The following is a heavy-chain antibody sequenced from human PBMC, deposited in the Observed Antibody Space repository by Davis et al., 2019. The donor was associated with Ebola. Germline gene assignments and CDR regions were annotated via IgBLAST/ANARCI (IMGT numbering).Heavy chain of an antibody. J-gene: IGHJ4*02. Sequence: GESLKISCEGSGYSFTTYWITWVRQTPGKGLEWMGRIDPRDSQTNYSPSFQGHVTISIDKSINTAYLQWRSLKASDTAMYYCGRSHSGAYDYWGQGTLVTVSS. D-gene: IGHD2-21*01. V-gene: IGHV5-10-1*01. CDR1: GYSFTTYW. CDR3: GRSHSGAYDY. CDR2: IDPRDSQT.